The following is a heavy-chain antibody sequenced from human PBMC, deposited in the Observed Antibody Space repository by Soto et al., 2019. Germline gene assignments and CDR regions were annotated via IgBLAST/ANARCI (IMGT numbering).Heavy chain of an antibody. D-gene: IGHD3-3*01. Sequence: QVQLVESGGGVVQPGRSLRLSCAASGFTFSSYAMHWVRQAPGKGLEWVAVISYDGSNKYYADSVKGRFTISRDNSKNTLYLQMNSLRAEDTAVYYCARQPLRFFEWLWGSYYYYGMDVWGQGTTVTVSS. CDR1: GFTFSSYA. J-gene: IGHJ6*02. CDR2: ISYDGSNK. CDR3: ARQPLRFFEWLWGSYYYYGMDV. V-gene: IGHV3-30-3*01.